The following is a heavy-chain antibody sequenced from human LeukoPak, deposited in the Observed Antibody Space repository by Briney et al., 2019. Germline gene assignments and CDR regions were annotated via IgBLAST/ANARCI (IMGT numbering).Heavy chain of an antibody. Sequence: GGSLRLSCAASGFTFSDYYMSWIRQAPGKGLEWASYISSSGSTIYYADSVKGRFTISRDNAKNSLYLQMNSLRAEDTAVYYCARGWNYYDSSFDYWGQGTLVTVSS. CDR2: ISSSGSTI. CDR1: GFTFSDYY. CDR3: ARGWNYYDSSFDY. V-gene: IGHV3-11*01. J-gene: IGHJ4*02. D-gene: IGHD3-22*01.